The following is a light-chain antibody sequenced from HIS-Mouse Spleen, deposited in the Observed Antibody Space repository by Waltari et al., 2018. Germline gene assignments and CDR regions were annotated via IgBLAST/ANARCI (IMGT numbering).Light chain of an antibody. J-gene: IGLJ3*02. Sequence: QSALTQPASVAGPPGPASTISSPGTCSDVGSYNLVYWYQQHPDNAPKLMIYESSKRPSVVSNRFAGSKSGNTASLTISGLQAEDEADYYCCSYAGSSTWVFGGGTKLTVL. CDR3: CSYAGSSTWV. CDR2: ESS. V-gene: IGLV2-23*01. CDR1: CSDVGSYNL.